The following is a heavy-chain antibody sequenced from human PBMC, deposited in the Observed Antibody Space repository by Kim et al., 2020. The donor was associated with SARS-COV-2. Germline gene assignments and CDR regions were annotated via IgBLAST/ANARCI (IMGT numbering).Heavy chain of an antibody. V-gene: IGHV7-4-1*02. D-gene: IGHD3-10*01. CDR2: INTNTGNP. Sequence: ASVKVSCKASGYTFTSYAMNWVRQAPGQGLEWMGWINTNTGNPTYAQGFTGRFVFSLDTSVSTAYLQISSLKAEDTAVYYCARSYAGSGSYYYYYGMDVWGQGTTVTVSS. J-gene: IGHJ6*02. CDR1: GYTFTSYA. CDR3: ARSYAGSGSYYYYYGMDV.